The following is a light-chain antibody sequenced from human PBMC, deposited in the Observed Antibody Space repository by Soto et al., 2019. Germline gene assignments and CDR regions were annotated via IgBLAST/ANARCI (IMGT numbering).Light chain of an antibody. V-gene: IGLV2-8*01. J-gene: IGLJ3*02. Sequence: QSALTQPPSASGSPGQSVTISCTGTSSDVGGYNYVSWYQQHPGKAPKLMIYEDNKRPSGVPDRFSGSKSGNTASLTVSGLQAEDEADYYCSSYAGSNFWVFGGGTKLTVL. CDR1: SSDVGGYNY. CDR3: SSYAGSNFWV. CDR2: EDN.